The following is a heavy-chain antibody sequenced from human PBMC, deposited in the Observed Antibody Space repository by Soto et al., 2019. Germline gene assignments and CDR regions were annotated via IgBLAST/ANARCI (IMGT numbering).Heavy chain of an antibody. V-gene: IGHV4-34*01. Sequence: PSETLSLTCAVYGGPFSGYYWSWIRQPPGKGLEWIGEINHSGSTNYNPSLKSRVTISVDTSKNQFSLKLSSVTAADTAVYYCARDGDLGGYTYGSHFDYWGQGTLVTVSS. CDR2: INHSGST. CDR1: GGPFSGYY. D-gene: IGHD5-18*01. J-gene: IGHJ4*02. CDR3: ARDGDLGGYTYGSHFDY.